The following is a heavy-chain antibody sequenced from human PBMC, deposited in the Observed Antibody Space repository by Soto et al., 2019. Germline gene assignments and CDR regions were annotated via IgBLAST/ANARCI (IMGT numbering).Heavy chain of an antibody. CDR1: GFTFSSYG. V-gene: IGHV3-30*18. CDR2: ISYDGSNK. CDR3: AKAHNYYDSSGVLDY. Sequence: GGSLRLSCAASGFTFSSYGMHWVRQAPGKGLEWVAVISYDGSNKYYADSVKGRFTISRDNSKNTLYLQMNSLRAEDTAVYYCAKAHNYYDSSGVLDYWGQGTLVTSPQ. J-gene: IGHJ4*02. D-gene: IGHD3-22*01.